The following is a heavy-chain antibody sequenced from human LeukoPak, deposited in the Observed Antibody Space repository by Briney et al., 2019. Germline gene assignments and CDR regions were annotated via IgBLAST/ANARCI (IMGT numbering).Heavy chain of an antibody. Sequence: ASVKVSCKASGYTFTGYYMHWVRQAPGQGLEWMGWINPNSGGTNYAQKFQGRVTMTRDTSISTAYMELSRLRSDDTAVYCCARFRGWNSRVFDYWGQGTLVTVSS. CDR3: ARFRGWNSRVFDY. CDR2: INPNSGGT. J-gene: IGHJ4*02. CDR1: GYTFTGYY. D-gene: IGHD1-7*01. V-gene: IGHV1-2*02.